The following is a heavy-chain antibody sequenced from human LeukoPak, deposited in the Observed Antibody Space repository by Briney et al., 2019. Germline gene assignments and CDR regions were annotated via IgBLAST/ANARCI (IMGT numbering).Heavy chain of an antibody. V-gene: IGHV3-23*01. D-gene: IGHD4-17*01. J-gene: IGHJ3*02. CDR1: GFTFSSYA. CDR3: AKNSGVAYYGDYSDAFDI. Sequence: PGRSLRLSCAASGFTFSSYAMSWVRQAPGKGLEWVSAISGSGGSTYYADSVKGRFTISRDNSKNTLYLQMNSLRAEDTAVYYCAKNSGVAYYGDYSDAFDIWGQGTMVTVSS. CDR2: ISGSGGST.